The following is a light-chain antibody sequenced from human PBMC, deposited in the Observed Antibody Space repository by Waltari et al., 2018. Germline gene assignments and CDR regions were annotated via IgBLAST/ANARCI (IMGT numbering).Light chain of an antibody. CDR3: QQYYSTPKWT. CDR1: QGISNS. CDR2: AAS. V-gene: IGKV1-NL1*01. Sequence: DIQMTQSPSSLSASVGDRVTITCRASQGISNSLAWYQQKPGKAPKLLIYAASRLESGVPSRFSGSGSGTDYTLTISSLQPEDFATYYCQQYYSTPKWTFGQGTKVEIK. J-gene: IGKJ1*01.